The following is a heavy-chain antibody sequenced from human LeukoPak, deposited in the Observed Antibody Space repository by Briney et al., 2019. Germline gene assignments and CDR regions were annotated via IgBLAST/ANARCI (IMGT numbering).Heavy chain of an antibody. J-gene: IGHJ4*02. CDR2: INQDGSET. Sequence: GGSLILSCAAAGFTFRDSWMDWVRQAPRKGVEWVANINQDGSETYYLDSAKGGFPISRDNAKNSLYLQMASLRVEDTAMYYCTKALDFWGQGTPVTVSS. CDR3: TKALDF. V-gene: IGHV3-7*01. CDR1: GFTFRDSW.